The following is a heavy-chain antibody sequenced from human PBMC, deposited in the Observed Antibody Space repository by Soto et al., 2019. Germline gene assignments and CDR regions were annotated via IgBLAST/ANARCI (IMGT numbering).Heavy chain of an antibody. CDR2: ISYDGSNK. CDR1: GFTFRIYA. V-gene: IGHV3-30-3*01. Sequence: QVQLVESGGGVVQPGRSLRLSCAASGFTFRIYAMHWVRHAPGKGLECVAVISYDGSNKYYRDSVKGRFTISRDNSKNTLYLQINSLRDEDTAVYYCARGDREDIAVVIGARPGEYGVDVWGQWTTVTVSS. J-gene: IGHJ6*02. CDR3: ARGDREDIAVVIGARPGEYGVDV. D-gene: IGHD2-15*01.